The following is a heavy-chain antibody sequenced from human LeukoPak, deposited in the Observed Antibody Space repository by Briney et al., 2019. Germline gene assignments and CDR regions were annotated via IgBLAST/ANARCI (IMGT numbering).Heavy chain of an antibody. CDR3: ARHDSFIPY. D-gene: IGHD3-16*02. CDR2: ISDTGRRT. J-gene: IGHJ4*02. CDR1: GLTFNDYA. V-gene: IGHV3-23*01. Sequence: PGGSLRLSCAASGLTFNDYAMSWVRQAAGKGLEWVSGISDTGRRTFYADSVKGRFTISRDDSKKTVYLQMNTLRAEDTAIYFCARHDSFIPYWGQGTLVTVSS.